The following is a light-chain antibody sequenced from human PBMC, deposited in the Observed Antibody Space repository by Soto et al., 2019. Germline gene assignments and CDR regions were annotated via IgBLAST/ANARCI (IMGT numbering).Light chain of an antibody. CDR2: TAS. CDR1: QVISSY. CDR3: QQFNSYPIT. Sequence: DIQLTQSPSFLSASVGDRVTITCRASQVISSYLAWYQQKPGKAPKLLIYTASTLQSGVPSRFSGSGSGTEFTRTISVLQPEDFATYYCQQFNSYPITFGQGTRLEIK. J-gene: IGKJ5*01. V-gene: IGKV1-9*01.